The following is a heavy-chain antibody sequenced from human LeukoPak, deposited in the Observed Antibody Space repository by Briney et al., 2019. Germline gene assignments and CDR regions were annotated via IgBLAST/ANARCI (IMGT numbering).Heavy chain of an antibody. CDR1: GFTFSSYA. Sequence: GGSLRLSCAASGFTFSSYAMSWVRQAPGKGLEWVSAISGSGGSTYYADSVKGRFTISRDNSKNTLYLQMNSLGAEDTAVYYCAKDKGAGNIVVVPAVTGAFDIWGQGTMVTVSS. CDR3: AKDKGAGNIVVVPAVTGAFDI. CDR2: ISGSGGST. J-gene: IGHJ3*02. V-gene: IGHV3-23*01. D-gene: IGHD2-2*01.